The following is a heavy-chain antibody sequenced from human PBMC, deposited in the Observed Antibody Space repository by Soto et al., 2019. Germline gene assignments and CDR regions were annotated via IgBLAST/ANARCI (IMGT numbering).Heavy chain of an antibody. CDR2: INPNSGGT. D-gene: IGHD2-8*02. Sequence: ASVKVSCKASVYTFTDNYRHWVRQAPGQGLEWMGWINPNSGGTNYAQKFQGWVTMTRDTSISTAYMELSRLRSDDTAVYYCARVYSTGTFDYWGQGTLVTVSS. CDR3: ARVYSTGTFDY. V-gene: IGHV1-2*04. J-gene: IGHJ4*02. CDR1: VYTFTDNY.